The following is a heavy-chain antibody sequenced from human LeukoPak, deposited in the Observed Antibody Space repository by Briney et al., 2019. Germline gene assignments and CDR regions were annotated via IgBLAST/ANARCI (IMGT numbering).Heavy chain of an antibody. CDR1: GFTSSSYG. V-gene: IGHV3-30*18. Sequence: GGSLRLSCAASGFTSSSYGMHWVRQAPGKGLDWVAVISNDGSKKYYADSVKGRFTISRDNSKNTLSLQVSSLRTEDTAVYYCAKDRYSYAFEYSDSWGQGTLVTVSS. J-gene: IGHJ4*02. CDR2: ISNDGSKK. CDR3: AKDRYSYAFEYSDS. D-gene: IGHD5-18*01.